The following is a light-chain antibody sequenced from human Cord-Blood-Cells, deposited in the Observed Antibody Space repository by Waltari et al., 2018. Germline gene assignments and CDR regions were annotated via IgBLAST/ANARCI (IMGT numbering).Light chain of an antibody. Sequence: SALTQAPPVAGFPGPSVPIPCPGTRRYCGGFNFVPWYQQHPGKAPKLMIYDVSKRPSGVPDRFSGSKSGNTASLTISGLQAEDEADYYCCSYAGSYTFVFGGGTKLTVL. J-gene: IGLJ2*01. CDR2: DVS. CDR3: CSYAGSYTFV. V-gene: IGLV2-11*01. CDR1: RRYCGGFNF.